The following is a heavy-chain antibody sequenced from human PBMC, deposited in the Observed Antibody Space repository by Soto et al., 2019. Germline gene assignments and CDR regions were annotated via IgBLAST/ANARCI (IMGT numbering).Heavy chain of an antibody. D-gene: IGHD2-8*01. Sequence: GGSLRVSCAASGFTFSSYAMSWVRQAPGKGLEWVSAISGSGGSTYYADSVKGRFTISRDNSKNTLYLQMNSLRAEDTAVYYCARDKRSMDAFDIWGQGTMVTVSS. CDR2: ISGSGGST. CDR3: ARDKRSMDAFDI. CDR1: GFTFSSYA. V-gene: IGHV3-23*01. J-gene: IGHJ3*02.